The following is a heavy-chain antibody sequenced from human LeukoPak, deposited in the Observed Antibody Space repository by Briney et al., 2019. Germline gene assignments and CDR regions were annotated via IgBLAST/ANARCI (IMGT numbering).Heavy chain of an antibody. CDR2: IRYDGSNK. Sequence: GGSLRLSCAASGFMFSSYGMHWVRQAPGKGLEWVALIRYDGSNKYYADSVKGRFTISRDNSKNTLYLQMNSLRAEDTAVYYCAKQRYFDWLLKPYYFDYWGQGTLVTVSS. J-gene: IGHJ4*02. CDR3: AKQRYFDWLLKPYYFDY. D-gene: IGHD3-9*01. CDR1: GFMFSSYG. V-gene: IGHV3-30*02.